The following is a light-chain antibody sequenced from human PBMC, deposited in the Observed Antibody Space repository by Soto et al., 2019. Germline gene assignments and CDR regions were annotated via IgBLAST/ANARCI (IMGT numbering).Light chain of an antibody. CDR1: QGLRRY. CDR2: AAS. J-gene: IGKJ4*01. CDR3: AVVNCYLLP. V-gene: IGKV1-9*01. Sequence: ASQGLRRYVAWYKQQPGKAPKLLSYAASTLQSGVPSRFSGSESGTDFNLTISSLQPEDCATYWCAVVNCYLLPFGGGGKV.